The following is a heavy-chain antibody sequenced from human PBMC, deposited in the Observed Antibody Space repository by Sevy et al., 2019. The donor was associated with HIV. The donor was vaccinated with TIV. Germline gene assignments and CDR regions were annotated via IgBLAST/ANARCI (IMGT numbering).Heavy chain of an antibody. CDR2: ISGSGGST. J-gene: IGHJ5*02. Sequence: GESLKISCAASGFTFSSYAMSWVRQAPGKGLEWVSAISGSGGSTYYADSVKGRFTISRDNSKNTLYLQMNSLRAEDTAVYYCAKGSASVVPAAIWFDPWGQGTLVTVSS. CDR3: AKGSASVVPAAIWFDP. V-gene: IGHV3-23*01. CDR1: GFTFSSYA. D-gene: IGHD2-2*01.